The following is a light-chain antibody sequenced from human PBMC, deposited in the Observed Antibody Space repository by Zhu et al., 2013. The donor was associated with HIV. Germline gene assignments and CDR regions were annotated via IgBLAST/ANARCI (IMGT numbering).Light chain of an antibody. CDR3: QVWNSRSDHVV. Sequence: SYELTQPPSVSVAPGKTARITCGADNIASKSVHWYQQKPGQAPVMVIYNDDERPQGIPERFSGSNSGNTATLTINKVEAGDEADYYCQVWNSRSDHVVFGGGTKVTVL. CDR2: NDD. V-gene: IGLV3-21*04. J-gene: IGLJ3*02. CDR1: NIASKS.